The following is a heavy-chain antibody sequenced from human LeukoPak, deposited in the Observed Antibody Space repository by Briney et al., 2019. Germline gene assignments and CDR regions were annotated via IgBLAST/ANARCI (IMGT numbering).Heavy chain of an antibody. D-gene: IGHD3-10*01. Sequence: PSETLSLTCTVSGGSISSSSYYWGWIRQPPGKGLEWIGSIYYSGSTYYNPSLKSRVTISVDTSKNQFSLKLSSVTAADTAVYYCARAVWLTMVRGGRYFDYWGQGTLVTVSS. CDR1: GGSISSSSYY. J-gene: IGHJ4*02. CDR3: ARAVWLTMVRGGRYFDY. CDR2: IYYSGST. V-gene: IGHV4-39*01.